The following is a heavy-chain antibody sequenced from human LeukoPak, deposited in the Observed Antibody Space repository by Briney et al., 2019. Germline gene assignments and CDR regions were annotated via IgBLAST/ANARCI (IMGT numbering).Heavy chain of an antibody. CDR1: GGSISSGDYY. CDR3: ARDSGLWFGELYCYYGMDV. Sequence: PSETLSLTCTVSGGSISSGDYYWSWIRQAPGMGLVWIGYINYSRSTYYNPSLKSRITISVDTSKNQFSLKLSSVTAADTAVYYCARDSGLWFGELYCYYGMDVWGKGTTVTVSS. V-gene: IGHV4-30-4*01. D-gene: IGHD3-10*01. CDR2: INYSRST. J-gene: IGHJ6*04.